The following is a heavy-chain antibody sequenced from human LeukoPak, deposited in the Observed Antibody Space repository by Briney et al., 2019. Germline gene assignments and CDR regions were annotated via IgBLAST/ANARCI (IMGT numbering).Heavy chain of an antibody. V-gene: IGHV3-30*18. Sequence: GGSLRLSCAASGFTFSSYGMHWVRQAPGKGLEWVAVISYDGSNKYYADSVKGRFTISRDNFKNTLYLQMNSLRVEDTAVYYCAKDIEVMVRGGMGGYYYGMDVWGQGTTVTVSS. CDR3: AKDIEVMVRGGMGGYYYGMDV. J-gene: IGHJ6*02. CDR2: ISYDGSNK. CDR1: GFTFSSYG. D-gene: IGHD3-10*01.